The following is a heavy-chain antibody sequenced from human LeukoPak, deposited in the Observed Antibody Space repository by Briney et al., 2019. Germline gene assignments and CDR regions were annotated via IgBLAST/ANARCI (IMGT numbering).Heavy chain of an antibody. D-gene: IGHD3-22*01. V-gene: IGHV1-18*01. CDR1: GYTFTSYG. CDR3: ARRFNYYDRSGYYEGFYFDY. Sequence: ASVKVSCKASGYTFTSYGISWVRQAPGQGLEWMGWISAYAQKFQGRVTMTTDTSTSTAYMELRSLRSDDTAVYYCARRFNYYDRSGYYEGFYFDYWGQGTLVTVPS. J-gene: IGHJ4*02. CDR2: ISAY.